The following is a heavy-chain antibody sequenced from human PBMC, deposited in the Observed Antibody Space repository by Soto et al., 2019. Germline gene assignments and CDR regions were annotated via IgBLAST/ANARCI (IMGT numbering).Heavy chain of an antibody. Sequence: QVPLVESGGGVVQPGRSLRLSCAASGFTFSTFAMHWVRQAPGKGLEWVAVISHDGSNKYYADSVKGRFTISRDNSXNXXYVQMNSLRAEDTAVYYCARAGPFYDILTGYHLDYWGQGTLVTVSS. CDR2: ISHDGSNK. V-gene: IGHV3-30-3*01. CDR1: GFTFSTFA. CDR3: ARAGPFYDILTGYHLDY. D-gene: IGHD3-9*01. J-gene: IGHJ4*02.